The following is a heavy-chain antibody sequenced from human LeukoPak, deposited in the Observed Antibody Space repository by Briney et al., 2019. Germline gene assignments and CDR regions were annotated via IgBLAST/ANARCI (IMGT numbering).Heavy chain of an antibody. CDR2: INAGNGNT. J-gene: IGHJ5*02. V-gene: IGHV1-3*01. D-gene: IGHD3-10*01. CDR1: GYTFTNYA. CDR3: ARTPSGEMVRGYITWFDP. Sequence: GASVKVSCKASGYTFTNYAMHWVRQVPGHRLEWMGWINAGNGNTKYSQKFQDRVTITRDISASTGYMEVRGLTSDDTAVYYCARTPSGEMVRGYITWFDPWGQGTLVTVTS.